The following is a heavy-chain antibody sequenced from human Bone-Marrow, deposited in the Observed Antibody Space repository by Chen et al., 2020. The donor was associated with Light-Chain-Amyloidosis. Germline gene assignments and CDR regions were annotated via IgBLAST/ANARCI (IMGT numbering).Heavy chain of an antibody. Sequence: QLQLQESGPGLVKPSETLSLTCTVSGGSISSSSYYWGWIRQPPGKGLEWIGSIYYSGSTYYNPSLKSRVTISVDTSKNQFSLKLSSVTAADTAVYYCARTDYGGSHRYFQHWGQGTLVTVSS. J-gene: IGHJ1*01. CDR2: IYYSGST. D-gene: IGHD1-26*01. V-gene: IGHV4-39*01. CDR1: GGSISSSSYY. CDR3: ARTDYGGSHRYFQH.